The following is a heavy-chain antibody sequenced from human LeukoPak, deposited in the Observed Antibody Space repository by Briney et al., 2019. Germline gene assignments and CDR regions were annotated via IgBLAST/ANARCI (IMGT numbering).Heavy chain of an antibody. V-gene: IGHV1-18*01. CDR2: ISAYNGNT. CDR3: ARDEYSGYAKRGGGYYYYGMDV. J-gene: IGHJ6*02. CDR1: GYTFTSYG. Sequence: ASVKVSCKASGYTFTSYGISWVRQAPGQGLEWMGWISAYNGNTNYAQKLQGRVTMTTDTSTSTAYMELRSLRSDDTAVYYCARDEYSGYAKRGGGYYYYGMDVWGQGTTVTVSS. D-gene: IGHD5-12*01.